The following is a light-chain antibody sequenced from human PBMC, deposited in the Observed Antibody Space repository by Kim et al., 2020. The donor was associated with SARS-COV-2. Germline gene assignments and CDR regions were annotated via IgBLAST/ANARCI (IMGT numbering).Light chain of an antibody. CDR2: KAS. J-gene: IGKJ1*01. V-gene: IGKV1-5*03. CDR3: QQYKTYST. Sequence: SASVGDRVTISCRASQSIDGWLAWYQQKPGKAPKILIYKASSLESGVPSRFSGSGSGTEFTLTISCLQPDDFATYYCQQYKTYSTFGQGTKVDIK. CDR1: QSIDGW.